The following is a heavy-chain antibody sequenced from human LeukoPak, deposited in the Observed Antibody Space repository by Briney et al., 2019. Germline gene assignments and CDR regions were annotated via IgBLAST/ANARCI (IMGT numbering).Heavy chain of an antibody. V-gene: IGHV4-59*08. CDR1: GGSISSYY. CDR3: ARHGRGYFDY. CDR2: IYYSGST. J-gene: IGHJ4*02. Sequence: PSETPSLTCTVSGGSISSYYWSWIRQPPGKGLEWIGYIYYSGSTNYNPSLKSRVTISVDTSKNQFSLKLSSVTAADTAVYYCARHGRGYFDYWGQGALVTVSS. D-gene: IGHD3-10*01.